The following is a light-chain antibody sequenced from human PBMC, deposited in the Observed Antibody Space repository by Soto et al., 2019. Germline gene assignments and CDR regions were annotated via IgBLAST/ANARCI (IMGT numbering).Light chain of an antibody. J-gene: IGLJ2*01. V-gene: IGLV2-11*01. CDR3: CSYAGSYTPVV. CDR2: DVS. CDR1: SSDVGGYNY. Sequence: QSVLTQPRSVSGSPGQSVTISCTGTSSDVGGYNYVSWYQQHPGKAPKLMIYDVSKRPSGVPDRFSGSESGNTASLTISGLQAEDEADYYCCSYAGSYTPVVFGGGTKLTVL.